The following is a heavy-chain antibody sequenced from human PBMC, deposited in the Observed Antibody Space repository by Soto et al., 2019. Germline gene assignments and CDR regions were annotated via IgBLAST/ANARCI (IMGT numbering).Heavy chain of an antibody. CDR2: IYYSGST. V-gene: IGHV4-30-4*01. J-gene: IGHJ5*02. CDR3: ASQLWGLYCSGGSCYSNWFDP. D-gene: IGHD2-15*01. Sequence: QVQLQESGPGLVKPSQTLSLTCTVSGGSISSGDYYWSWIRQPPGKGLEWIVYIYYSGSTYYNPSRKSRVTISVDTSKNQFSLKLSSVTAADTAVYYCASQLWGLYCSGGSCYSNWFDPWGQGTLVTVSS. CDR1: GGSISSGDYY.